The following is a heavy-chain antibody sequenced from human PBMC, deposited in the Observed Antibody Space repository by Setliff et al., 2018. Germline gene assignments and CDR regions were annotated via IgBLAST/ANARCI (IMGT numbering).Heavy chain of an antibody. D-gene: IGHD6-19*01. CDR2: IGHTGSI. CDR3: ARDKVGLAVAGTVNYFDY. J-gene: IGHJ4*02. V-gene: IGHV4-38-2*02. CDR1: GYSISSGYI. Sequence: SETLSLTCTVSGYSISSGYIWGWIRQPPGKGLEWVGNIGHTGSINYNPSLKSRLTISRDTSKNQVSLKLNSVTATDTAVYYCARDKVGLAVAGTVNYFDYWGQGTLVTVSA.